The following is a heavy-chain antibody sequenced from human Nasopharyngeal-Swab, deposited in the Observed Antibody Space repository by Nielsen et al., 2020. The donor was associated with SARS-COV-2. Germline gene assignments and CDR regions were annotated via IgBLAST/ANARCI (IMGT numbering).Heavy chain of an antibody. V-gene: IGHV4-59*12. CDR3: AREVVGGLVDS. CDR1: AGSISSYY. D-gene: IGHD1-26*01. Sequence: GSLRLSCTVSAGSISSYYWSWIPQSPGKGLEWIGFLYYSGTTNYNPSLKSRVTILIDTSKNQFSLKLNSVTAADTAVYYCAREVVGGLVDSWGQGTLVTVSS. J-gene: IGHJ4*02. CDR2: LYYSGTT.